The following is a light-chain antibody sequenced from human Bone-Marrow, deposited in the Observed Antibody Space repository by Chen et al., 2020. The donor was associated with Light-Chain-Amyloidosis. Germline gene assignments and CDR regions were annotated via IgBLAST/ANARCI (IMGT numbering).Light chain of an antibody. CDR1: NIGRQG. CDR3: QVWHSGYDPVT. CDR2: DNN. J-gene: IGLJ2*01. Sequence: SYVVTQSPSVSVAPGQTATISCGGNNIGRQGVDWYQQKSGQAPVLVVHDNNRRPSGIPERFSASNSGNTATLTSYRVDVGDEADYFCQVWHSGYDPVTFGGGTKLTVL. V-gene: IGLV3-21*02.